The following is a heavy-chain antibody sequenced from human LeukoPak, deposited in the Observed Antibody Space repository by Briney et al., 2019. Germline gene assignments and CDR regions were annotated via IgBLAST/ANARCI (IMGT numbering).Heavy chain of an antibody. Sequence: SETLSLTCTVSGGSISSGSYYWSWIRQPAGKGLEWIGRIYTSGSTNYNPSLKSRVTISVDTSKNQFSLKLSSVTAADTAVYYCARVRVATTNWFDPWGQGNLVTVSS. D-gene: IGHD5-12*01. CDR3: ARVRVATTNWFDP. CDR2: IYTSGST. V-gene: IGHV4-61*02. CDR1: GGSISSGSYY. J-gene: IGHJ5*02.